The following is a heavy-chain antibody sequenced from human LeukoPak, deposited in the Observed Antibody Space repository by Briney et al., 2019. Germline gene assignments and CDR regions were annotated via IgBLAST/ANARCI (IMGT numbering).Heavy chain of an antibody. Sequence: ASVKVSCQASGYTFTGYYMHWVRQAPGQGLEWMGWINPNSGGTNFAQKFQGRVTMTRDTSISTAYMELSRLRSDDTAVYYCARAMVRGVIITFRENWFDPWGQGTLVTVSS. D-gene: IGHD3-10*01. V-gene: IGHV1-2*02. CDR1: GYTFTGYY. CDR2: INPNSGGT. J-gene: IGHJ5*02. CDR3: ARAMVRGVIITFRENWFDP.